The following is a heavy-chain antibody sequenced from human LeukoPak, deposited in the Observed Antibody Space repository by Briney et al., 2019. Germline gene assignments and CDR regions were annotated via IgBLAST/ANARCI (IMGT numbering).Heavy chain of an antibody. CDR2: INPSGGST. D-gene: IGHD4-17*01. J-gene: IGHJ4*02. CDR1: GDTITSYY. V-gene: IGHV1-46*01. CDR3: ARDLIPWGRDYGDYGRLDY. Sequence: ASARVSCKASGDTITSYYMYRVRQAPGQWLEWMGIINPSGGSTSYAQKFQGRVTMTRDTSTSTVYMELSSLRSEDTAVYYCARDLIPWGRDYGDYGRLDYWGQGTLVTVSS.